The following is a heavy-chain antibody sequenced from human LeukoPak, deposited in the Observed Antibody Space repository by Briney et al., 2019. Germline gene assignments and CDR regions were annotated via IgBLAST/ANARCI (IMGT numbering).Heavy chain of an antibody. CDR2: INSDGSST. Sequence: PGGSLRLSCAASGFTFSSHWMHWVRQAPGKGLVWVSRINSDGSSTSYADSVKGQFTISRDNAKNTLYLQMNSLRAEDTAVYYCARDPSRDYYDSSGSFDYWGQGTLVTVSS. V-gene: IGHV3-74*01. CDR3: ARDPSRDYYDSSGSFDY. CDR1: GFTFSSHW. D-gene: IGHD3-22*01. J-gene: IGHJ4*02.